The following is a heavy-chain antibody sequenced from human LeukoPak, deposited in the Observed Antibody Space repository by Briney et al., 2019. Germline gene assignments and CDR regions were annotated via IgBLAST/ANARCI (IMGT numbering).Heavy chain of an antibody. J-gene: IGHJ6*02. CDR1: GGSISHHY. CDR3: AREDPQTKVPEGMDV. CDR2: IYYTGTP. D-gene: IGHD4/OR15-4a*01. V-gene: IGHV4-59*11. Sequence: SETLSLTCTVSGGSISHHYWSWSRQPPGKGPEWMGYIYYTGTPNYNPSLKSRVTISVDTSKNQFSLKLTSVTAADTAVYYCAREDPQTKVPEGMDVWGQGTTVTVSS.